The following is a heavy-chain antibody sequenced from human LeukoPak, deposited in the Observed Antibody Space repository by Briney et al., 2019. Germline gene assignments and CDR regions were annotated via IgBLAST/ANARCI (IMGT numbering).Heavy chain of an antibody. CDR1: GGSISSYY. CDR2: IYTSGST. CDR3: ARDLYSSSSGGAFDI. V-gene: IGHV4-4*07. D-gene: IGHD6-13*01. Sequence: SETLSLTCTVSGGSISSYYWSWIRQPAGKGLEWIGRIYTSGSTNYNPSLKSRVTMSVDTSKNQFSLKLSSVTAADTAVYYCARDLYSSSSGGAFDIWGKGQWSPSLQ. J-gene: IGHJ3*02.